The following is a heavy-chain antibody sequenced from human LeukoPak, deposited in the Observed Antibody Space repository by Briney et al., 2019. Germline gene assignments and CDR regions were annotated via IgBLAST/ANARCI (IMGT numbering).Heavy chain of an antibody. J-gene: IGHJ4*01. V-gene: IGHV1-18*01. CDR1: GYTFTSYA. D-gene: IGHD6-19*01. CDR2: ISAYNGNT. CDR3: ARRVWGAVAGFDY. Sequence: GASVKVSCKASGYTFTSYAMNWVRQAPGQGLEWMGWISAYNGNTNYAQKLQGRVTMTTETSTSTAYMELRSLRSDDTAVYYCARRVWGAVAGFDYWGQGTLVTVSS.